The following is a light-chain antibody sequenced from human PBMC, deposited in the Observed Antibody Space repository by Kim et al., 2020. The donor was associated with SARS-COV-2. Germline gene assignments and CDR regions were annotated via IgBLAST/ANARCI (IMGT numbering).Light chain of an antibody. J-gene: IGLJ3*02. CDR3: QSYDSSNRV. Sequence: GKTVTISCTRSSGSIASNYVQWYQQRPGSSPPTVIYEDNQRPSGVPDRFSGSIDSSSNSASLTISGLKTEDEADYYCQSYDSSNRVFGGGTQLTVL. V-gene: IGLV6-57*01. CDR1: SGSIASNY. CDR2: EDN.